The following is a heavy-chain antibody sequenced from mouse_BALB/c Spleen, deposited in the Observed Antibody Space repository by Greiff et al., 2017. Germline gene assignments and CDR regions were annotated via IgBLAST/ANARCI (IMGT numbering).Heavy chain of an antibody. CDR2: IYPGDGDT. CDR3: ARRDYYGSSLDY. Sequence: QVQLQQSGPELVKPGASVKISCKASGYAFSSSWMNWVKQRPGQGLEWIGRIYPGDGDTNYNGKFKGKATLTADKSSSTAYMQLSSLTSVDSAVYFCARRDYYGSSLDYWGQGTTLTVSS. CDR1: GYAFSSSW. V-gene: IGHV1-82*01. D-gene: IGHD1-1*01. J-gene: IGHJ2*01.